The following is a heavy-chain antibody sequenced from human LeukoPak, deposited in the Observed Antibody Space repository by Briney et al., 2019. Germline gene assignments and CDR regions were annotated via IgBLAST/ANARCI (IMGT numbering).Heavy chain of an antibody. J-gene: IGHJ4*02. CDR3: ASWGAGGNS. V-gene: IGHV3-7*01. CDR1: GFAFSSHW. CDR2: VNREGSDK. D-gene: IGHD3-16*01. Sequence: GGSLRLSCAASGFAFSSHWMNWVRQAPGKGLEWVANVNREGSDKNYVDSVKGRFTISRDNAKNSLYLQMNSLRAEDTAVYYCASWGAGGNSWGQGTLVTVSS.